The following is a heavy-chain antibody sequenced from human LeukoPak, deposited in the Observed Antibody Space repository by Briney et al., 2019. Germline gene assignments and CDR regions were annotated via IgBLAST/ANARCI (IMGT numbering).Heavy chain of an antibody. Sequence: PSETLSLTCTVSGDSISSRSYYWDWIRQPPGGGLEWMGGIFYRGSTYYNPSLKSRVTISIDTSKNQFSLKLSSVTAADTAVYYCARGRWWFAGRPPHYMDVWGKGTTVTVSS. CDR3: ARGRWWFAGRPPHYMDV. V-gene: IGHV4-39*07. CDR2: IFYRGST. J-gene: IGHJ6*03. D-gene: IGHD6-6*01. CDR1: GDSISSRSYY.